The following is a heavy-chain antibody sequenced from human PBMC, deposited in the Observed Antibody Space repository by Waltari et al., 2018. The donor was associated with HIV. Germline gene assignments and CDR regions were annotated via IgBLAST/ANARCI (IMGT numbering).Heavy chain of an antibody. D-gene: IGHD3-22*01. CDR3: ARNSSAKGNRYFYYGLDV. Sequence: QVHLVQSGPEVQRPGASVKISCKGYGNIFSNFDVNWVRKAAGQGPEGMGWMNPNSGNTASPYIFEERVTMTRDVSTDTAYMEMSGLTPEDTAIYYCARNSSAKGNRYFYYGLDVWGQGTPVTV. J-gene: IGHJ6*02. CDR2: MNPNSGNT. CDR1: GNIFSNFD. V-gene: IGHV1-8*02.